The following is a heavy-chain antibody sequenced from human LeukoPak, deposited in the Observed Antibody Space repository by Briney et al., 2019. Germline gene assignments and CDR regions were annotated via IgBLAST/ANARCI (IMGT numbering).Heavy chain of an antibody. CDR2: IYYSGST. CDR1: GASVSSGSYY. J-gene: IGHJ6*02. Sequence: SETLSLTCNVSGASVSSGSYYWSWIRQPPGKGLEWIGYIYYSGSTYYNPSFKSRVTISVDTSKNQFSLKLSSVTAADTAVYYCARGLVTTYYYYGMDVWGQGTTVTVSS. D-gene: IGHD4-11*01. V-gene: IGHV4-61*01. CDR3: ARGLVTTYYYYGMDV.